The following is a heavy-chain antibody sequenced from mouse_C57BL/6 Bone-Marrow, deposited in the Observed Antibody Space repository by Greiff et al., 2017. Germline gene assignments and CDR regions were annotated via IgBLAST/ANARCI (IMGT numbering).Heavy chain of an antibody. CDR1: GYTFTSYW. J-gene: IGHJ3*01. V-gene: IGHV1-69*01. CDR2: IDPSDSYT. CDR3: ARGYYGLAY. Sequence: VQLQQPGAELVMPGASVKLSCKASGYTFTSYWMHWVKQRPGQGLEWIGEIDPSDSYTNYNQKFKGKSTLTVDKSSSTAYMQLSSLTSEDSAVYYCARGYYGLAYGGQGTLVTVSA. D-gene: IGHD1-2*01.